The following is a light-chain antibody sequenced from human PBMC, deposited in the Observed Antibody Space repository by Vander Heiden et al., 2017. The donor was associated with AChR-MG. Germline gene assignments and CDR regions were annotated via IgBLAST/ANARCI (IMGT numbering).Light chain of an antibody. V-gene: IGLV3-25*03. Sequence: SYELTQPPSVPVSPGPTARITCSGDALPKQYAHWYQQKPGQAPVLVIYKDSERPSGIPERFSGSSSGTTVTLTISGVQAEDEADYYCQSADSSGTYVVFGGGTKLTVL. CDR1: ALPKQY. J-gene: IGLJ2*01. CDR2: KDS. CDR3: QSADSSGTYVV.